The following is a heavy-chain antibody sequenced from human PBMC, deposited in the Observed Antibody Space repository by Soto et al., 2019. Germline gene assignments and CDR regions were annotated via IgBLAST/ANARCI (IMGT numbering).Heavy chain of an antibody. CDR3: ARGYCTNGVCLFDY. CDR1: GGSISSGGYY. CDR2: IYYSGST. V-gene: IGHV4-31*03. Sequence: QVQLQESGPGLVKPSQTLSLTCTVSGGSISSGGYYWSWIRQHPGKGLEWIGYIYYSGSTYYNPSLKSRVTISVDTSKNQFSLKLSSVTAADTAVYYCARGYCTNGVCLFDYWGQGTLVTVSA. J-gene: IGHJ4*02. D-gene: IGHD2-8*01.